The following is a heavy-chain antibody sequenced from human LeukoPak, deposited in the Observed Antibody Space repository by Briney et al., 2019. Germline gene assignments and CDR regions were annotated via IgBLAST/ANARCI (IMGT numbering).Heavy chain of an antibody. V-gene: IGHV3-23*01. CDR1: GFTFSSYA. D-gene: IGHD3-22*01. J-gene: IGHJ3*02. CDR3: AKDAKPYYYDSSGYYYAGAFDI. CDR2: ISGSGGST. Sequence: GGSLRLSCAASGFTFSSYAMSWVRQAPGKGLEWVSAISGSGGSTYYADSVKGRFTISRDNSKNTLHLQMNSLRAEDTAVYYCAKDAKPYYYDSSGYYYAGAFDIWGQGTMVTVSS.